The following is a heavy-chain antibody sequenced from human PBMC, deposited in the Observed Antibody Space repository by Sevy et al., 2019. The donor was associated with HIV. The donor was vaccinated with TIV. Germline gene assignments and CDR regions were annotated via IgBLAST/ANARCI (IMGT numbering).Heavy chain of an antibody. D-gene: IGHD6-13*01. CDR3: ARAQGSRSGGGMDV. CDR2: ISSSSSTI. CDR1: GFTFSSYS. J-gene: IGHJ6*02. V-gene: IGHV3-48*01. Sequence: GGSLRLSCAASGFTFSSYSMNWVRQAPGKGLEWVSYISSSSSTIYYADSVKGRFTISRDNAKNSLYLQMNSLRAEDTAVYYCARAQGSRSGGGMDVWGQGTTVTVYS.